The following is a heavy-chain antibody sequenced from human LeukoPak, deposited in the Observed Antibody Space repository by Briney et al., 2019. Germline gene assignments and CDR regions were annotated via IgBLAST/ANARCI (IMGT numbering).Heavy chain of an antibody. Sequence: PSETLSLTCAVSGGSISSSNWWSWVRQPPGKGLEWIGEIYHSGSTNYNPSLKSRVTISVDKSKNQFSLKLSSVTAADTAVYYCARYRTVRGVIINFDYWGQGTLVTVSS. CDR1: GGSISSSNW. D-gene: IGHD3-10*01. J-gene: IGHJ4*02. CDR2: IYHSGST. CDR3: ARYRTVRGVIINFDY. V-gene: IGHV4-4*02.